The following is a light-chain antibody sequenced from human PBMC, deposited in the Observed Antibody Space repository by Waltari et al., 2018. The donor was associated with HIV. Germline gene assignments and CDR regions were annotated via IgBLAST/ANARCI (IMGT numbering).Light chain of an antibody. CDR3: CSYAGSSTFV. CDR2: DFS. V-gene: IGLV2-23*02. CDR1: SSDVGTYNY. Sequence: QSALTQPASVSGSPGQSITISCTGTSSDVGTYNYVSWYQQHPGKAPTLMIYDFSKRPSGVSNRFSGSKSGNTASLTISGLQAEDEADYYCCSYAGSSTFVFGTGTKVTVL. J-gene: IGLJ1*01.